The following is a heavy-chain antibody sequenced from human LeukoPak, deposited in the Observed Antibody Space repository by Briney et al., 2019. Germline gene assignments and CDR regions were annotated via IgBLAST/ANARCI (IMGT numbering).Heavy chain of an antibody. Sequence: PSQTLSLTCTVSGGSISSGDYYWSWIRQPPGKGLEWIGYIYYSGSTYYNPSLKSRVTISVDTSKNQFSLKLSSVTAADTAVYYCAREGGGPAANTDYWGQGTLVTVSS. CDR1: GGSISSGDYY. CDR2: IYYSGST. V-gene: IGHV4-30-4*08. D-gene: IGHD2-2*01. CDR3: AREGGGPAANTDY. J-gene: IGHJ4*02.